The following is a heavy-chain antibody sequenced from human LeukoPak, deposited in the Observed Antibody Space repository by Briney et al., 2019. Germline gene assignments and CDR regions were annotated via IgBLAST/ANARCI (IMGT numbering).Heavy chain of an antibody. D-gene: IGHD6-13*01. J-gene: IGHJ4*02. CDR1: GFIVSNNY. CDR3: AKDRVPAAGTSCDH. CDR2: LYSGGST. Sequence: PGGSLRLSCAASGFIVSNNYMSWVRQAPGKGLEWVSILYSGGSTYYADSVKGRFTISRDISKNTLYLQVNSLRAEDTAVYYCAKDRVPAAGTSCDHWGQGTLVTVSS. V-gene: IGHV3-53*01.